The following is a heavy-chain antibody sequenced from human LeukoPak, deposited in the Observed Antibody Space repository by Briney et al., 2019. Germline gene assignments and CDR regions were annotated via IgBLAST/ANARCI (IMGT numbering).Heavy chain of an antibody. CDR2: IIPILGIA. D-gene: IGHD3-10*01. V-gene: IGHV1-69*04. Sequence: GSSVKVSCKASGGTFSSYAISWVRQAPGQGLEWMGRIIPILGIANYAQKFQGRVTITADKSTSTAYMELSSLRPEDTAVYYCAAVLLWFGTGVGFDPWGQGTLVTVSS. CDR3: AAVLLWFGTGVGFDP. J-gene: IGHJ5*02. CDR1: GGTFSSYA.